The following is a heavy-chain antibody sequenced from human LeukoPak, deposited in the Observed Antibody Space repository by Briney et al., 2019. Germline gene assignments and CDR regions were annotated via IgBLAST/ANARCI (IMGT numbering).Heavy chain of an antibody. D-gene: IGHD3-10*01. J-gene: IGHJ2*01. Sequence: KSGGSLRLSCAASGFTFSSYSMNWVRQAPGKGLEWVSSISSSSSYIYYADSVKGRFTISRDNAKNSLYLQMNSLRAEDTAVYYCARGGTITMVRGVRHWYFDLWGRGTLVTVSS. CDR2: ISSSSSYI. CDR3: ARGGTITMVRGVRHWYFDL. V-gene: IGHV3-21*01. CDR1: GFTFSSYS.